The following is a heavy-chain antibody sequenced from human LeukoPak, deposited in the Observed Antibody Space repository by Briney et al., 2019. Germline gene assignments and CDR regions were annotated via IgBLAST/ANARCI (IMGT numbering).Heavy chain of an antibody. CDR2: INPNSGGT. Sequence: ASVKVSCKASGYTFTGYYMHWVRQAPGQGLEWMGWINPNSGGTNYAQKFQGRVTMTRDTSISTAYMELSRLRSDDTAVYYCARDTPIRLWSHDNGMDVWGQGTTVTVSS. J-gene: IGHJ6*02. V-gene: IGHV1-2*02. D-gene: IGHD5-18*01. CDR3: ARDTPIRLWSHDNGMDV. CDR1: GYTFTGYY.